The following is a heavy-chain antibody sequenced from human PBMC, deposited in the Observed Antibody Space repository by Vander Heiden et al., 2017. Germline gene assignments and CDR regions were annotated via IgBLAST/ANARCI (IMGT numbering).Heavy chain of an antibody. CDR2: INPNSGGT. CDR3: ARDFGGSYYEWFDP. V-gene: IGHV1-2*02. J-gene: IGHJ5*02. CDR1: GYTFTGYY. Sequence: QVQLVQSGAAAKTPGASVKVSCQASGYTFTGYYMHWVRQAPGQGLEWMGWINPNSGGTNYAQKFQGRVTMTRDTSISTAYMELSRLRSDDTAVYYCARDFGGSYYEWFDPWGQGTLVTVSS. D-gene: IGHD1-26*01.